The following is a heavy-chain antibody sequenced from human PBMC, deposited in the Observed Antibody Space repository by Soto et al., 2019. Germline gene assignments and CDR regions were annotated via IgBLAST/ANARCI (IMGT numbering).Heavy chain of an antibody. CDR3: ARVYSSTARWLPRY. CDR1: GYTFTSYD. J-gene: IGHJ4*02. CDR2: MNPNSGNT. D-gene: IGHD6-13*01. Sequence: QVQLVQSGAEVKKPGASVKVSCKASGYTFTSYDINWVRQATGQGLEWMGWMNPNSGNTGYAQKFQGRVTMTRNTSISNAYMELSSLRSKDTAVYYCARVYSSTARWLPRYWGKGTLVTVSS. V-gene: IGHV1-8*01.